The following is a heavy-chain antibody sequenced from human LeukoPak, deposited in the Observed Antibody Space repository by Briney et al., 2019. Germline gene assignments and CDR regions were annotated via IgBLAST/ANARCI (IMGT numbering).Heavy chain of an antibody. J-gene: IGHJ3*02. CDR2: FIPIFGTT. Sequence: SVKVSCKASGGTFVSFAISWVRQAPGQGPEWMGRFIPIFGTTNYAQKFQGRLTISTDESTTTAYMELSSLRSEDTAVYYCARGKEQESEVFDIWGQGTMVTVS. CDR3: ARGKEQESEVFDI. D-gene: IGHD1/OR15-1a*01. CDR1: GGTFVSFA. V-gene: IGHV1-69*05.